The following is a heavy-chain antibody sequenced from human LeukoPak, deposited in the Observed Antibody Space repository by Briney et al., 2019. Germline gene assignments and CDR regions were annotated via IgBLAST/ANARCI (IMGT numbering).Heavy chain of an antibody. CDR2: ISSSSSTI. Sequence: GGSLRLSCGASGFTFSSYSMNWVRQAPGKGLVWVSYISSSSSTIYYADSVKGRFTISRDNAKNSLYLQMNSLRDEDTAVYYCARDRQKTNDFWSGYSTGYYYGMDVWGQGTTVTASS. CDR3: ARDRQKTNDFWSGYSTGYYYGMDV. CDR1: GFTFSSYS. V-gene: IGHV3-48*02. J-gene: IGHJ6*02. D-gene: IGHD3-3*01.